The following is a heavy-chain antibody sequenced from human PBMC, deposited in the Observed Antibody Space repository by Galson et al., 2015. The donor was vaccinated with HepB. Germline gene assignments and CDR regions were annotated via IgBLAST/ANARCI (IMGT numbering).Heavy chain of an antibody. V-gene: IGHV5-10-1*01. J-gene: IGHJ4*02. CDR2: IDPSDSYT. CDR1: GYTFTAFW. CDR3: AGRHSYFRSETWYNCSDY. D-gene: IGHD1-14*01. Sequence: QSGAEVKKPGESLRISRKGSGYTFTAFWITWVRQIPGKGLEWMGRIDPSDSYTDYSPSFQGHVTISADKSITTAYLQWSSLKASDTAMYYCAGRHSYFRSETWYNCSDYWGQGALVTVSS.